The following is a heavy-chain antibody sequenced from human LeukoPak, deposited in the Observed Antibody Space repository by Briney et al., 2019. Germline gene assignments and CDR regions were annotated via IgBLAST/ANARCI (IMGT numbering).Heavy chain of an antibody. CDR2: LTSSGSTI. CDR3: STGECRSGSCPYFDY. Sequence: GGSLRLSCAASGFTFSTYRMNWVRQAPGGGLEWVSYLTSSGSTIYYAASVKGRFTISRDKDKNSLYLQMNSLRAEDTAVYYCSTGECRSGSCPYFDYWGQGTLVTVSS. D-gene: IGHD2-15*01. CDR1: GFTFSTYR. J-gene: IGHJ4*02. V-gene: IGHV3-48*01.